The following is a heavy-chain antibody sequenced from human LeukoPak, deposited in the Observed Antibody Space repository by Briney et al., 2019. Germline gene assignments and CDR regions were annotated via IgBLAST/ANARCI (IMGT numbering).Heavy chain of an antibody. D-gene: IGHD3-10*01. CDR1: GFTFSSYA. V-gene: IGHV3-64*01. CDR3: ARDLSGGGLDY. Sequence: GGSLRLSCAASGFTFSSYAMHWVRQAPGKGLEYVSAISNDGVRTHYANSVKGRFTISRDNSKNTLYLQMGSLRPEDVAVYYCARDLSGGGLDYWGQGTLVTVSS. CDR2: ISNDGVRT. J-gene: IGHJ4*02.